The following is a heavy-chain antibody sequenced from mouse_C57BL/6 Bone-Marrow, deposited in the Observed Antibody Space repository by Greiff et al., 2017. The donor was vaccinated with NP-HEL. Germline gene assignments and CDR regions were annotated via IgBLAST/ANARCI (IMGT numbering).Heavy chain of an antibody. J-gene: IGHJ3*01. D-gene: IGHD3-3*01. CDR2: IDPSDSYT. CDR1: GYTFTSYW. V-gene: IGHV1-50*01. Sequence: QVQLQQPGAELVKPGASVKLSCKASGYTFTSYWMQWVKQRPGQGLEWIGEIDPSDSYTNYNQKFKGKATLTVDTSSSTAYMQLSSLTSEDSAVYYCARWGTALFAYWGQGTLGTVSA. CDR3: ARWGTALFAY.